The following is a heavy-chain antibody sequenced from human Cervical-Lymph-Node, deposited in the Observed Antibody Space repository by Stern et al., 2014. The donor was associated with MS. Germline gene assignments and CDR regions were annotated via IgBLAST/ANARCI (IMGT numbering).Heavy chain of an antibody. CDR3: AGSGTYYPDY. CDR2: VHYSGTT. J-gene: IGHJ4*02. D-gene: IGHD3-3*01. V-gene: IGHV4-59*08. Sequence: QVQLVQSGPGLVKPSETLSLTCSVSGGSISSYYWNWIRQPPGKGLEWIANVHYSGTTNYNPSLKSRVPILQDTSINKLPLKLTSVTAADTAVYYCAGSGTYYPDYWGQGILVTVSS. CDR1: GGSISSYY.